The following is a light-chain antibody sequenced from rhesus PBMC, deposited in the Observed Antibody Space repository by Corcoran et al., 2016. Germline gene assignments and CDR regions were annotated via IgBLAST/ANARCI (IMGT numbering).Light chain of an antibody. CDR2: KAS. CDR3: QQYSSRPCA. CDR1: QGIISW. J-gene: IGKJ4*01. V-gene: IGKV1-22*01. Sequence: DIKMTQSPSSLSASVGDTVTITCRASQGIISWLAWYQQKPGKAPKLMIYKASRLQSGVPSRFSGSGSGTDFTLSISSLQSEDFATYYCQQYSSRPCAFGRGTKMDIK.